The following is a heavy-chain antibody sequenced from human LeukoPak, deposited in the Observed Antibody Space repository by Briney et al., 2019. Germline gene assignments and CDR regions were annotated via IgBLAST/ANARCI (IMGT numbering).Heavy chain of an antibody. J-gene: IGHJ3*02. Sequence: ASVKVSCKASGYTFTSYGISWVRQAPGQGLEWMGWISAYNGNTNYAQKLQGRVTMTTDTSTSTAYMELRSLRSGDPAVYYCARDALNYYDSSGYSTGDAFDIWGQGTMVTVSS. CDR3: ARDALNYYDSSGYSTGDAFDI. CDR1: GYTFTSYG. V-gene: IGHV1-18*01. D-gene: IGHD3-22*01. CDR2: ISAYNGNT.